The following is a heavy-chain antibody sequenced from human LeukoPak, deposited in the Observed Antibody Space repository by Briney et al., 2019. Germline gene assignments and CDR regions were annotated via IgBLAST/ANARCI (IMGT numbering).Heavy chain of an antibody. CDR2: INQDGSEK. CDR1: GFTFSSYA. Sequence: PGGSLRLSCAASGFTFSSYAMSWVRQAPGKGLEWVANINQDGSEKHYVDSVKGQFTISRDNAKNSLYLQMNSLRAEDTAVYYCARDHRGVFDYWGQGALVTVSS. V-gene: IGHV3-7*03. D-gene: IGHD3-16*01. J-gene: IGHJ4*02. CDR3: ARDHRGVFDY.